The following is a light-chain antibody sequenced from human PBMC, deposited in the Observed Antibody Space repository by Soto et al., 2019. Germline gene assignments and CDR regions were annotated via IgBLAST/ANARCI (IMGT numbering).Light chain of an antibody. CDR1: SSNIGSNV. Sequence: QSVLTQPPSASGTPGQRVTISCSGSSSNIGSNVVNWYQQLPGTTPKLLIFSNNHRPSGVPDRFSGSRSATSASLAISGLQSEDEADYYCAAWDGSLSGPVFGGGTKLTAL. CDR2: SNN. CDR3: AAWDGSLSGPV. V-gene: IGLV1-44*01. J-gene: IGLJ3*02.